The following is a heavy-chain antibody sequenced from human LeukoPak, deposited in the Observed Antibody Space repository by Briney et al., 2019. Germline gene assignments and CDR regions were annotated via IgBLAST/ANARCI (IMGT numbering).Heavy chain of an antibody. CDR2: IYYSGST. V-gene: IGHV4-59*08. CDR3: ARTYYYGSGSYYVDI. J-gene: IGHJ3*02. D-gene: IGHD3-10*01. CDR1: GGSISSYY. Sequence: SETLSLTCTVSGGSISSYYWSWIRQPPGKGLEWIGCIYYSGSTNYNPSLKSRVTISVDTSKNQFSLKLSSVTAADTAVYYCARTYYYGSGSYYVDIWGQGTMVTVSS.